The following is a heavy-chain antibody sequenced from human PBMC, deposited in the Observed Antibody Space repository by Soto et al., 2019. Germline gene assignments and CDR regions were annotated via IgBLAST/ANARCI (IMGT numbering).Heavy chain of an antibody. V-gene: IGHV4-31*03. CDR1: GGSISSGGYY. Sequence: SETLSLTCTVSGGSISSGGYYWSWIRQHPGKGLEWIGYIYYSGSTYYNPSLKSRVTISVDTSKNQFSLKLSSVTAAETAVYYCARVPQSQYYFDYWGQGTLVTVSS. CDR3: ARVPQSQYYFDY. CDR2: IYYSGST. J-gene: IGHJ4*02.